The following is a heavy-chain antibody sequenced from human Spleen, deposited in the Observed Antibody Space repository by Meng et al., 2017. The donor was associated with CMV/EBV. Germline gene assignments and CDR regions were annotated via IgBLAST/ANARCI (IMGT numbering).Heavy chain of an antibody. J-gene: IGHJ4*02. V-gene: IGHV3-23*03. CDR1: GFTFSSYA. CDR2: IYSGDSST. CDR3: AKAAAAAASGGYFDY. Sequence: GFTFSSYAMGWVRQAPGKGLEWVSVIYSGDSSTYYADSVKGRFTISRDNSKNTLYLQVNSLRVEDTAVYYCAKAAAAAASGGYFDYWGQGTLVTVSS. D-gene: IGHD6-13*01.